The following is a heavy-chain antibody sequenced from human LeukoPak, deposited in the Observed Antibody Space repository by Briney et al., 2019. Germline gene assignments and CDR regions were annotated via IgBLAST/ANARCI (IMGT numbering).Heavy chain of an antibody. Sequence: SETLSLTCAVSGYSISSGYYWGWIRQPPGKGLEWIGSIYHSGSTYYNPSLKSRVTISVDTSKNQFSLKLSSVTAADTAVYYCARVWGYCSSTSCYIYFDLWGRGTLVTVSS. CDR1: GYSISSGYY. V-gene: IGHV4-38-2*01. J-gene: IGHJ2*01. D-gene: IGHD2-2*02. CDR3: ARVWGYCSSTSCYIYFDL. CDR2: IYHSGST.